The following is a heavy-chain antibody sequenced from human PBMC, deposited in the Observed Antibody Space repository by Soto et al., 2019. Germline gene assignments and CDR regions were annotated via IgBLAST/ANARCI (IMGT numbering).Heavy chain of an antibody. CDR3: ATSRRSGGYDAFDY. V-gene: IGHV1-46*03. J-gene: IGHJ4*02. Sequence: ASGKVSCKASGYTLTSHYINWGGQAPGQGLEWMGMINPSGGSTSYAQKFQGRVTMTRDTSTSTVYMELSSLRSEDTAVYYCATSRRSGGYDAFDYWGQGTLVTVSS. D-gene: IGHD5-12*01. CDR2: INPSGGST. CDR1: GYTLTSHY.